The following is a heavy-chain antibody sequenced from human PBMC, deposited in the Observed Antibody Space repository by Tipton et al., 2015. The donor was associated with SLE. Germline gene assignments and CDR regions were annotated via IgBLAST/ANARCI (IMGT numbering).Heavy chain of an antibody. CDR1: GGFMSNYY. CDR2: IYYSGST. CDR3: ARLGNTGAPLDY. V-gene: IGHV4-59*01. D-gene: IGHD1-26*01. Sequence: TLSLTCTVSGGFMSNYYWSWIRQPPGKGLEWIGYIYYSGSTNYNPSLRSRVTISVGRSKNQLSLRLSSVTAADTAMYYCARLGNTGAPLDYWGQGTLVTVSS. J-gene: IGHJ4*02.